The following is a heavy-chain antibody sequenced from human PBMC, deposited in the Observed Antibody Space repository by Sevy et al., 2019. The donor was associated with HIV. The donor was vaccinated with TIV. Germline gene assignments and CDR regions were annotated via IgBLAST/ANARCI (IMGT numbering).Heavy chain of an antibody. D-gene: IGHD2-2*01. V-gene: IGHV3-23*01. CDR1: GFTFSNYV. CDR3: ARRYIPSAPPALDY. CDR2: ISHGGGTT. Sequence: GGSLRLSCAASGFTFSNYVMNWVRQAPGKGLEWVSVISHGGGTTYYADSVKGRLTISSGDSKDTVYLEMNSLRAEDTAVYYCARRYIPSAPPALDYWGQGTQVTVSS. J-gene: IGHJ4*02.